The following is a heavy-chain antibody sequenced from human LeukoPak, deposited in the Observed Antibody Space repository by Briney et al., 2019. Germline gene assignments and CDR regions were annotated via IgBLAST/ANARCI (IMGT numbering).Heavy chain of an antibody. Sequence: ASVKVSCTASGYTSTSYYMHWVRQAPGQGLEWMGIINPSDKSTSYAQKFQGRVTMTRDTSTTTVYMELRSLRSEDTAVYYCARADRYSDGNFDYWGQGTLVTVSS. J-gene: IGHJ4*02. CDR3: ARADRYSDGNFDY. D-gene: IGHD5-12*01. CDR1: GYTSTSYY. V-gene: IGHV1-46*01. CDR2: INPSDKST.